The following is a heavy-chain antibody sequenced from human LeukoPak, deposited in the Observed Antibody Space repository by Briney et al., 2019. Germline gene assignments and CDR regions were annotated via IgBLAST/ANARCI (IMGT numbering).Heavy chain of an antibody. CDR2: INGDGSSI. CDR1: GFSSNSYW. V-gene: IGHV3-74*01. J-gene: IGHJ5*02. D-gene: IGHD3-10*01. CDR3: ARGRGPYGWFDP. Sequence: PGGSLRLSCVASGFSSNSYWMHWARQAPGKGLVWVARINGDGSSINYADSVKGRFTISRDNAKNTLYLQMNSLRVEDTAVYYCARGRGPYGWFDPWGQGTLVTVSS.